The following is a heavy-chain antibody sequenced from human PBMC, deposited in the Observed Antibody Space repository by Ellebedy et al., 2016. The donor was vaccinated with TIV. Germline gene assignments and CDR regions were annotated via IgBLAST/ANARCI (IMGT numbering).Heavy chain of an antibody. CDR3: ARIQTNCYFNL. V-gene: IGHV3-23*01. CDR1: GFPFSSYA. Sequence: GESLKISCAASGFPFSSYAISWVRQAPGKGLEWVSAISGGSENTFYAASVKGRFTISRDNSNNTLYLQLNSLRAEDTALFYCARIQTNCYFNLWGRGTLVTVSS. D-gene: IGHD1-1*01. J-gene: IGHJ2*01. CDR2: ISGGSENT.